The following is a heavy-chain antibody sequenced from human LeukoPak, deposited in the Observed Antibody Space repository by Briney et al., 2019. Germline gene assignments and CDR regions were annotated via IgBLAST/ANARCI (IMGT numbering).Heavy chain of an antibody. CDR3: ARYTTEGRFTN. V-gene: IGHV3-53*04. CDR1: GFTVSSYS. Sequence: GGSLRLSCAASGFTVSSYSLSWVRQAPGKGLEWVSDIYSSGSTYYNASVKSRFTISRHNSRNTLFLQMNTLRPEHTAVYHCARYTTEGRFTNWGQGTLVTVSS. CDR2: IYSSGST. D-gene: IGHD4-4*01. J-gene: IGHJ4*02.